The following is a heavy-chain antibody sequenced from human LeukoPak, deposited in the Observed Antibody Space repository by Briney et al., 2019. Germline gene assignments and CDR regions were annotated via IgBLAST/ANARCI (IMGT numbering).Heavy chain of an antibody. V-gene: IGHV4-34*11. Sequence: PSETLSLTCAVYGDSFSGYYWSWLRQPPGKGLEWIASIFYSGTIYNNPSLKGRTLISVDTSKNQFSLRLTSVTAADTAVYFCATLDNSFDHWGQGTLVTVSS. CDR1: GDSFSGYY. J-gene: IGHJ5*02. D-gene: IGHD2/OR15-2a*01. CDR2: IFYSGTI. CDR3: ATLDNSFDH.